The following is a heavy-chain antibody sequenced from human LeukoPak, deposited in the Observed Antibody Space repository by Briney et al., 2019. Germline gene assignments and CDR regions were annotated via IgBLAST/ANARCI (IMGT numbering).Heavy chain of an antibody. D-gene: IGHD3-9*01. J-gene: IGHJ4*02. CDR3: ARHFTTGSIDH. Sequence: GGSLRLSCAASGFILSSYDMHWVRQPPGKGLEWLAVISRDGSIKYHADSVRGRFTISRDNSHNTLCLQMNSLRAEDTAVYYCARHFTTGSIDHWGQGNLVTVSS. V-gene: IGHV3-30-3*01. CDR2: ISRDGSIK. CDR1: GFILSSYD.